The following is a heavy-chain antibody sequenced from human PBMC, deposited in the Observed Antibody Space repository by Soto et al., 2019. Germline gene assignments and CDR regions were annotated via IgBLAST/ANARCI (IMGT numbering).Heavy chain of an antibody. CDR2: ISAYNGNT. J-gene: IGHJ4*02. CDR1: GYTFTSYG. D-gene: IGHD3-3*01. V-gene: IGHV1-18*04. CDR3: ARGPTYYDFWSGLDY. Sequence: GASVKVSCKASGYTFTSYGISWVRQAPGQGLEWMGWISAYNGNTNYAQKLQGRVTMTTDTSTSTAYMELRSLRSDDTAVYYCARGPTYYDFWSGLDYWGQGTLVTVS.